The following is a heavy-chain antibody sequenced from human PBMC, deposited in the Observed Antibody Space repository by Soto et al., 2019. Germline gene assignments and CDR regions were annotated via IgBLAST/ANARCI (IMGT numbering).Heavy chain of an antibody. Sequence: GGSQRLSCTASGVTVSSNYMSWVRQAPGKGLEWVSVIYSGGSTYYADSVKGRFTISRDNSKNTLYLQMNSLRAEDTAVYYCATRYFDWLPNYYGMDVWGQGTTVTVSS. CDR1: GVTVSSNY. D-gene: IGHD3-9*01. J-gene: IGHJ6*02. V-gene: IGHV3-53*01. CDR3: ATRYFDWLPNYYGMDV. CDR2: IYSGGST.